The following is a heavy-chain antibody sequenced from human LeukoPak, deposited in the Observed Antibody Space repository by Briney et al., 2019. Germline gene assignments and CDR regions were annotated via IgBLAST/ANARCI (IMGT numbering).Heavy chain of an antibody. CDR3: ARLVRGIYDYFDY. Sequence: PSETLSLTCTVSGGSISSNSYYWGWIRQPPGKGLEWVGTVYYTGSTYYNPSLKCRVTISVDTSKKQFSLKLSSVTAADTAVYYCARLVRGIYDYFDYWGQGTLVTVSS. D-gene: IGHD3-10*01. CDR2: VYYTGST. J-gene: IGHJ4*02. CDR1: GGSISSNSYY. V-gene: IGHV4-39*07.